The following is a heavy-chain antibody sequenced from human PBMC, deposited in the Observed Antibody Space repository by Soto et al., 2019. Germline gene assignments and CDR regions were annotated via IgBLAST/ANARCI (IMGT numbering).Heavy chain of an antibody. V-gene: IGHV1-18*01. D-gene: IGHD2-15*01. CDR3: ARGNRIEPFDI. Sequence: EASVKVSCTTSVYTFNSYGISWGRQAPGQGLEWMGWISAYNGNTNYAQKLQGRVTMTTDTSTSTAYMELRSLTSDDTAVYYCARGNRIEPFDIWGQGTMVTVSS. J-gene: IGHJ3*02. CDR2: ISAYNGNT. CDR1: VYTFNSYG.